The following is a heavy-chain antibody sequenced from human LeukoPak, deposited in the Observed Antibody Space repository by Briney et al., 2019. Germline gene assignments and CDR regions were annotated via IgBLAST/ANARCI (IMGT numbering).Heavy chain of an antibody. J-gene: IGHJ3*02. CDR3: AKGSTIFGVVIKLHAFDI. CDR1: GFTFSTYA. Sequence: GGSLRLSCAASGFTFSTYAMNWVRQAPGKGLEWVSAISGSGGSTYYADSVKGRFTISRDNSKNTLYLQMNSLRAEDTAVYYCAKGSTIFGVVIKLHAFDIWGQGTMVTVSS. CDR2: ISGSGGST. D-gene: IGHD3-3*01. V-gene: IGHV3-23*01.